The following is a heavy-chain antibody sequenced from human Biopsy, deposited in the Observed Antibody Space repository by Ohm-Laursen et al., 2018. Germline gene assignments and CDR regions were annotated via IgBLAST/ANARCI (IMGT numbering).Heavy chain of an antibody. Sequence: SETLSLTCTVSGGSVSGYYWNRIRQAAGKGLEWIGRIYPGGGTIYNPSLKSRVTMSVDTSKNHFSLNLNSVTAADTAVYYCAGIVLGPTNDAFDIWGQGTMVTVSS. D-gene: IGHD1-26*01. CDR3: AGIVLGPTNDAFDI. CDR2: IYPGGGT. CDR1: GGSVSGYY. J-gene: IGHJ3*02. V-gene: IGHV4-4*07.